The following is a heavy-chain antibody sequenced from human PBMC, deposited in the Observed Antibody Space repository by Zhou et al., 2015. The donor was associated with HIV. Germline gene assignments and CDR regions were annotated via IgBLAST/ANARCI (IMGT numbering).Heavy chain of an antibody. V-gene: IGHV1-18*01. J-gene: IGHJ3*02. Sequence: QVQLVQSGAEVKKPGASVKVSCKASGYTFTSYGISWVRQAPGQGLEWMGWISAYNGNTNYAQKLQGRVTMTEDTSTSTAYMELRSLRSDDTAVYYCARERLVTMIVEMSFDIVGQGTMVTVSS. CDR3: ARERLVTMIVEMSFDI. D-gene: IGHD3-22*01. CDR1: GYTFTSYG. CDR2: ISAYNGNT.